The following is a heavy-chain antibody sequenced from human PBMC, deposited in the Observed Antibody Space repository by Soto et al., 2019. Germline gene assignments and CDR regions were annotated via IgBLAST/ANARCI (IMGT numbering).Heavy chain of an antibody. CDR3: ARVMVGATTRAFDI. D-gene: IGHD1-26*01. Sequence: GGSLRLSCAASGFTFSSYSMNWVRQAPGKGLEWVSSISSSSSYIYYADSVKGRFTISRDNAKNSLYLQMNSLRAEDTVVYYCARVMVGATTRAFDIWGQGTMVTVSS. CDR2: ISSSSSYI. J-gene: IGHJ3*02. CDR1: GFTFSSYS. V-gene: IGHV3-21*01.